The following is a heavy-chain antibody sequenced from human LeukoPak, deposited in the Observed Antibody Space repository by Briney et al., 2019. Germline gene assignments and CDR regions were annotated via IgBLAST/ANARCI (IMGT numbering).Heavy chain of an antibody. V-gene: IGHV4-39*07. CDR3: ARGGYDFWSGSGTTPFDY. Sequence: SETLSLTCTVSGGSISSSSYYWGWIRQSPGKGLEWIGSVYYSGSTYYNPSLKSRVTISVDTSKNQFSLKLSSVTAADTAVYYCARGGYDFWSGSGTTPFDYWGQGTLVTVSS. J-gene: IGHJ4*02. CDR1: GGSISSSSYY. D-gene: IGHD3-3*01. CDR2: VYYSGST.